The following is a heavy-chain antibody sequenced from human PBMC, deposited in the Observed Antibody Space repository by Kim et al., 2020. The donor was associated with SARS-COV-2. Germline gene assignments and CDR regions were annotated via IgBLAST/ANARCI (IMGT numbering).Heavy chain of an antibody. Sequence: GESLKISCKTSGYDFITHWIGWVRHVPGKGLEWMGIIYPEDSDTTYGPSFQGQVTMSADRSTGTAFLHWSSLKASDSGIYYCARRGRIAARKLYYFDYWGKGTAVTV. V-gene: IGHV5-51*01. CDR1: GYDFITHW. CDR2: IYPEDSDT. D-gene: IGHD6-13*01. CDR3: ARRGRIAARKLYYFDY. J-gene: IGHJ4*01.